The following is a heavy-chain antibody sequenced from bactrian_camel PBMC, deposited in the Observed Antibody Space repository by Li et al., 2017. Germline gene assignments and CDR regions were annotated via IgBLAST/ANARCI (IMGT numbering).Heavy chain of an antibody. V-gene: IGHV3S55*01. CDR3: AADPLAKRACNLVRGDYKY. Sequence: HVQLVESGGGSVQAGGSLKLSCTASEFTFVDSDVGWYRQVPDTACEWVSTIKSDGSTLYADPVKGRFTISKDNAGNTLYLQMNSLRPDEDTAMYYCAADPLAKRACNLVRGDYKYWGQGTQVTVS. CDR1: EFTFVDSD. CDR2: IKSDGST. D-gene: IGHD1*01. J-gene: IGHJ4*01.